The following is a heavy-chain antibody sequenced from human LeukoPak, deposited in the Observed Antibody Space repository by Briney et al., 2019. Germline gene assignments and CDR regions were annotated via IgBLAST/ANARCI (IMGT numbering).Heavy chain of an antibody. D-gene: IGHD6-6*01. J-gene: IGHJ4*02. Sequence: ASVKVSCKASGYTFTGYYMHWVRQAPGQGLEWMGWINPNSGGTNYAQKFQGRVTMTRDTSISTAYMELSSLRSEDTAVYYCARGLMSSSSDFDYWGQGTPVTVSS. CDR2: INPNSGGT. CDR3: ARGLMSSSSDFDY. V-gene: IGHV1-2*02. CDR1: GYTFTGYY.